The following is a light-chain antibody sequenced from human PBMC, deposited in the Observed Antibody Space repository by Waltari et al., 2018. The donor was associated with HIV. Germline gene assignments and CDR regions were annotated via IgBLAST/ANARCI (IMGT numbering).Light chain of an antibody. J-gene: IGLJ2*01. V-gene: IGLV1-40*01. CDR2: RNN. CDR1: SSNLGAPYD. Sequence: QSVLTQPPSVSGAPGQRVTLSCTGSSSNLGAPYDVHWNQQLQGTTPQLLISRNNKRPSGAPDRFSGAKSVTSAALAITGRQAEDEADYYCQSFDSNLFGGVFGGGTKLTVL. CDR3: QSFDSNLFGGV.